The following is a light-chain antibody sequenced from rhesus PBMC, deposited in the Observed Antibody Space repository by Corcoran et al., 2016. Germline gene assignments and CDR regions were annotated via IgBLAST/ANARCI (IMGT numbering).Light chain of an antibody. CDR2: GAS. V-gene: IGKV1-33*02. CDR1: QGITKD. J-gene: IGKJ2*01. CDR3: QHYYNTPYS. Sequence: DIQMTQSPSSLSASVGDRVTITCRASQGITKDLAWYQQKPGETPKLLVYGASSLQSGIPSRFSGSGSGTDFTLTISSLQSEDFATYYCQHYYNTPYSFSQGTKVEIK.